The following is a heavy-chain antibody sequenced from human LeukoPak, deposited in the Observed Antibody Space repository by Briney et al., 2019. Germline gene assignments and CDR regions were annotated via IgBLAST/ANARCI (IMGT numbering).Heavy chain of an antibody. V-gene: IGHV4-39*01. Sequence: SETLSLTCTVSGGSISISNYYWGWIRQPPGKGLEWIGSMSYSGRTYYNPSLQSRVTISIDTSKNQFSLRLNSVTAADTAMYYCAKSGGYGLIDYWGQGTRVTVSS. CDR2: MSYSGRT. D-gene: IGHD1-26*01. CDR1: GGSISISNYY. CDR3: AKSGGYGLIDY. J-gene: IGHJ4*02.